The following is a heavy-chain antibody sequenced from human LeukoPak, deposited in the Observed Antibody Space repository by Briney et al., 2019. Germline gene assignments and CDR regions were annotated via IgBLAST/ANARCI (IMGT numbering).Heavy chain of an antibody. D-gene: IGHD2-2*01. Sequence: ASVKVSCKASGCTFTSYGISWVRQAPGQGLEWMGWISAYNGNTNYAQKLQGRVTMTTDTSTSTAYMELRSLRSDDTAVYYCARGSQYQLPQGYNWFDPWGQGTLVTVSS. CDR1: GCTFTSYG. CDR3: ARGSQYQLPQGYNWFDP. J-gene: IGHJ5*02. CDR2: ISAYNGNT. V-gene: IGHV1-18*01.